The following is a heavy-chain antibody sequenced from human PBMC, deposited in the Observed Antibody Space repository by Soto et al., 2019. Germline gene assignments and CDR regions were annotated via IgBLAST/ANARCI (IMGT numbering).Heavy chain of an antibody. V-gene: IGHV3-23*01. Sequence: EVQLLESGGGLVQPGGSLRLSCVASEFNLRNHDMNWVRQPPGKGLEWVSNINGAGHSTSYADAVKGRFTISRDNSQNAVYLQMNNLRVEDTAIYYRLVDPTWEGGHWGQGTLVTVYS. CDR2: INGAGHST. CDR1: EFNLRNHD. CDR3: LVDPTWEGGH. D-gene: IGHD2-15*01. J-gene: IGHJ4*02.